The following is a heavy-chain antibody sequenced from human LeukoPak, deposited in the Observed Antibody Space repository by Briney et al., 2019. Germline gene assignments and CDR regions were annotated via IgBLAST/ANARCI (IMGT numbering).Heavy chain of an antibody. J-gene: IGHJ6*02. CDR1: GFTFGDHA. Sequence: GRSLRLSCTASGFTFGDHAMSWVRQAPGKGLEWVGFIRGKAYGGTTEYAASVKGRFTISRDDSKSIAYLQMNSLKTEDTAVYYCTRGPIQLWPYYGMYVCGQGNTVIVSS. D-gene: IGHD5-18*01. V-gene: IGHV3-49*04. CDR2: IRGKAYGGTT. CDR3: TRGPIQLWPYYGMYV.